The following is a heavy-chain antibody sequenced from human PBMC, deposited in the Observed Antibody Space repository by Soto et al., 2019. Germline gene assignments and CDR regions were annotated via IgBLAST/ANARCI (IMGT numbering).Heavy chain of an antibody. V-gene: IGHV4-59*08. J-gene: IGHJ4*02. Sequence: SETLSLTCTVSGGSISSYYWSWIRQPPGKGLEWIGYIYYSGSTNYNPSLKSRVTISVDTSKNQFSLKLSSVTAADTAVYYCARSHPGLYSSGWYFDYWGQGTLVTVSS. D-gene: IGHD6-19*01. CDR2: IYYSGST. CDR1: GGSISSYY. CDR3: ARSHPGLYSSGWYFDY.